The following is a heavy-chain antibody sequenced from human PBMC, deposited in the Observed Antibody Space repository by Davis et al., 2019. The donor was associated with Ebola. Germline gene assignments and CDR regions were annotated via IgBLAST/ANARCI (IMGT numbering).Heavy chain of an antibody. CDR3: ARRSIVVVPAAGPPYNWFDP. Sequence: TLSLTCTVSGGSISSGGYYWSWICQHPGKGLEWIGYIYYSGSTYYNPSLKSRVTISVDTSKNQFSLKLSSVTAADTAVYYCARRSIVVVPAAGPPYNWFDPWGQGTLVTVSS. CDR2: IYYSGST. V-gene: IGHV4-31*03. CDR1: GGSISSGGYY. D-gene: IGHD2-2*01. J-gene: IGHJ5*02.